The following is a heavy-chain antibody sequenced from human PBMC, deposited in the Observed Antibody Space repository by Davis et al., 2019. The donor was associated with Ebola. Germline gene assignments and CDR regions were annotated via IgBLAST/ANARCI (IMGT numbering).Heavy chain of an antibody. V-gene: IGHV1-8*01. J-gene: IGHJ6*02. CDR1: RYTLTTYD. CDR2: MNPNSENT. CDR3: ARGGYFDWLTRWHYYGMDV. D-gene: IGHD3-9*01. Sequence: SVTVSRKASRYTLTTYDIHWVRQAAGQGLEWMGWMNPNSENTGYAQKFQGRVTMTRSTSISTAYMELSSLRSEDTAVYYCARGGYFDWLTRWHYYGMDVWGQGTTVTVSS.